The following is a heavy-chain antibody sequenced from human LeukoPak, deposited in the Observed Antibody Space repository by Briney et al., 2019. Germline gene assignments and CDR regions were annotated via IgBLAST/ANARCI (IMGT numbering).Heavy chain of an antibody. Sequence: SETLSLTCGVSGGSISNTNWWSGVRQPPGQGLEWIGEISLTGLTHYNPSLESRVTVSLDKSKNQLSLNLTSVTAADTAVYYCSRENGAFSPFGYWGQGTLVTVLS. D-gene: IGHD2-8*01. CDR3: SRENGAFSPFGY. CDR2: ISLTGLT. CDR1: GGSISNTNW. V-gene: IGHV4-4*02. J-gene: IGHJ4*02.